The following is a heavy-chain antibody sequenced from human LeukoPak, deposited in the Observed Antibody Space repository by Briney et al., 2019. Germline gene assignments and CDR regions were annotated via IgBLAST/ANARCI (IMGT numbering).Heavy chain of an antibody. J-gene: IGHJ4*02. Sequence: GGSLRLSYAASGFTFSSYWMHWVRQAPGKGLVWVSRINSDGSSTEYADSVKGRFTISRDNAKNTLYLQMNSLRAEDTAVYYCARDQSAMAGRLDCFDSWGQGTLVTVSS. V-gene: IGHV3-74*03. CDR3: ARDQSAMAGRLDCFDS. CDR2: INSDGSST. CDR1: GFTFSSYW. D-gene: IGHD6-19*01.